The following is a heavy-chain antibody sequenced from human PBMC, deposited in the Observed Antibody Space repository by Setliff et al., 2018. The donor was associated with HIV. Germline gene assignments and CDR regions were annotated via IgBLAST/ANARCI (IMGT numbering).Heavy chain of an antibody. Sequence: PGGSLRLSCAVSGLILSFSTYWMTWVRQAPGKGLEWVANIKQDGSEKIYVDSLKGRFTISRDNSKSSVDLQMSSLRAEDTAVYYCGRGSGYLTEYWGQGALVTVS. V-gene: IGHV3-7*01. CDR3: GRGSGYLTEY. CDR1: GLILSFSTYW. J-gene: IGHJ4*02. D-gene: IGHD5-18*01. CDR2: IKQDGSEK.